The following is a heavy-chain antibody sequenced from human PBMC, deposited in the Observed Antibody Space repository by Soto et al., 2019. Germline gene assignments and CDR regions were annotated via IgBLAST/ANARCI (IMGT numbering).Heavy chain of an antibody. J-gene: IGHJ6*04. CDR1: GYTFTSYY. CDR3: ARDRPRYSYGEFYYYYGMDV. CDR2: INPSGGST. Sequence: GASVKVSCKASGYTFTSYYMHWVRQAPGQRLEWMGIINPSGGSTSYAQKFQGRVTMTRDTSTSTVYMELSSLRSEDTAVYYCARDRPRYSYGEFYYYYGMDVGGKGTTVTVS. V-gene: IGHV1-46*01. D-gene: IGHD5-18*01.